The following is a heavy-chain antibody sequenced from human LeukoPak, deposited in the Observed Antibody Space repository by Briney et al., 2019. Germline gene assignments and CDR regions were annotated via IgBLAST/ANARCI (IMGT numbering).Heavy chain of an antibody. J-gene: IGHJ3*02. CDR2: INHSGST. D-gene: IGHD1-1*01. CDR1: GGSFSGYY. Sequence: SETLSLTCAVYGGSFSGYYWSWIRQPPGKGLEWIGEINHSGSTNYNPSLKSRVTISVDTSKNQFSLKLSSVTAADTAVYYCARGVTTGAPYDAFDIWGQGTMVTVCS. V-gene: IGHV4-34*01. CDR3: ARGVTTGAPYDAFDI.